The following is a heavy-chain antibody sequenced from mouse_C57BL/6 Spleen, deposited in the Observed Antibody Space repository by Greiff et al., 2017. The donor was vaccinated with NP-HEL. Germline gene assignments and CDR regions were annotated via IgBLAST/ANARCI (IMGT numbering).Heavy chain of an antibody. CDR1: GFTFSDYY. Sequence: EVKLVESEGGLVQPGSSMKLSCTASGFTFSDYYMAWVRQVPEKGLEWVANINYDGSSTYYLDSLKSRFIISRDNAKNILYLQMSSLKSEDTATYYCARWNYYGTLFAYWGQGTLVTVSA. CDR3: ARWNYYGTLFAY. J-gene: IGHJ3*01. V-gene: IGHV5-16*01. D-gene: IGHD1-1*01. CDR2: INYDGSST.